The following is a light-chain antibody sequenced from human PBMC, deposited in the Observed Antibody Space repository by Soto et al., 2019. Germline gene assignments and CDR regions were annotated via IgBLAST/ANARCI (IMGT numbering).Light chain of an antibody. CDR1: SSDVGSYNL. CDR2: EGS. CDR3: CSDAGGSTSGV. V-gene: IGLV2-23*01. J-gene: IGLJ2*01. Sequence: QSALTQPASVSGSPGQSITISCTGTSSDVGSYNLVSWYQQHPGKAPKLMIYEGSKRPSGVSNRFSGSKSGNTASLTISGLQAEDEADYYCCSDAGGSTSGVFGGGTKLTVL.